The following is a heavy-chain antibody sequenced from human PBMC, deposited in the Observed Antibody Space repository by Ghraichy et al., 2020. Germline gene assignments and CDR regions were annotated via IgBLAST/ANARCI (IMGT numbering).Heavy chain of an antibody. CDR2: IYYSGST. CDR1: GGSISSSSYY. CDR3: ARREPRGYSGYDY. Sequence: SETLSLTCTVSGGSISSSSYYWGWIRQPPGKGLEWIGSIYYSGSTYYNPSLKSRVTISVDTSKNQFSLKLSSVTAADTAVYYCARREPRGYSGYDYWGQGTLVTVSS. J-gene: IGHJ4*02. D-gene: IGHD5-12*01. V-gene: IGHV4-39*07.